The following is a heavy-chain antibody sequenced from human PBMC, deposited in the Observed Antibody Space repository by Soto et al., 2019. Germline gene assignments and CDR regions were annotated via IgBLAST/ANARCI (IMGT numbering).Heavy chain of an antibody. J-gene: IGHJ1*01. V-gene: IGHV3-30-3*01. CDR1: GFTFSSYA. D-gene: IGHD6-19*01. CDR2: ISYDGSNK. Sequence: GGSLRLSCAASGFTFSSYAMHWVRQAPGKGLEWVAVISYDGSNKYYADSVKGRFTISRDNSKNTLYLQMNSLRAEDTAVYYCARDMVGYSSGWYSEYFQHWGQGTLVTVSS. CDR3: ARDMVGYSSGWYSEYFQH.